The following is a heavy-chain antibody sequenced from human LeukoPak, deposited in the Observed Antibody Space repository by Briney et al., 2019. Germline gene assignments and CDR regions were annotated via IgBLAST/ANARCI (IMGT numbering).Heavy chain of an antibody. V-gene: IGHV4-39*01. CDR3: AKSGGYGLIDY. D-gene: IGHD1-26*01. Sequence: SETLSLTCTVSGASISGSGYYWGWIRQPPGKGLEWIASIYSSGSTYYNASLQSRVTVSIETSKNQISLRLNSVTAADTAMYYCAKSGGYGLIDYWGEGTLVTVSS. J-gene: IGHJ4*02. CDR2: IYSSGST. CDR1: GASISGSGYY.